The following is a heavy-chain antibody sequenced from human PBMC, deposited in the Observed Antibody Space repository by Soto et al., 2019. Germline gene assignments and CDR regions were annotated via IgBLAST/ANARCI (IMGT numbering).Heavy chain of an antibody. CDR3: ARDPGVGVVYRCLDP. CDR1: GFTFSSYE. V-gene: IGHV3-48*02. D-gene: IGHD2-8*02. J-gene: IGHJ5*02. CDR2: ISSSSSTI. Sequence: GGSLRLSCAASGFTFSSYEMNWVRQAPGKGLEWVSYISSSSSTIYYADSVKGRFTISRDNAQNSLYLQMNSLRDEDTAVYYCARDPGVGVVYRCLDPWGKGTPVTVSS.